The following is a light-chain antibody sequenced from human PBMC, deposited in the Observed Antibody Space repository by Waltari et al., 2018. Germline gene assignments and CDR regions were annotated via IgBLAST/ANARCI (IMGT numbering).Light chain of an antibody. V-gene: IGLV1-40*01. CDR1: NSNIESSF. CDR2: ENY. Sequence: QSVLTQSPSVSGAPGQRVTISCTGSNSNIESSFLQWYQQFSGTTPKLLIFENYKRPSGISDRFSASQSGSSASLTITGLQSEDEADYYCQSYDSSLSAVFFGGGTRLTVL. CDR3: QSYDSSLSAVF. J-gene: IGLJ2*01.